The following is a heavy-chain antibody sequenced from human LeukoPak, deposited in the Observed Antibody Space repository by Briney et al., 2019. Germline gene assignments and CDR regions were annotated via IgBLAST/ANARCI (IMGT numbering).Heavy chain of an antibody. V-gene: IGHV4-59*08. CDR3: ARSYYDSSGYFPVDY. CDR1: GGSISSYY. J-gene: IGHJ4*02. CDR2: IYYSGST. D-gene: IGHD3-22*01. Sequence: SETLSLTCAVYGGSISSYYWSWIRQPPGNGLEWIGYIYYSGSTNYNPSLKSRVTISVDTSKNQFSLKLSSVTAADTAVYYCARSYYDSSGYFPVDYWGQGTLVTVSS.